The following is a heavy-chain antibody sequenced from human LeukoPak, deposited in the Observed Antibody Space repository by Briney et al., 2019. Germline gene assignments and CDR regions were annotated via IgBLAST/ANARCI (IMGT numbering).Heavy chain of an antibody. CDR1: GDSITSFD. Sequence: PPETLSLSSSVSGDSITSFDWSWVRQPAGKGLEWIGRIYSNEHTYSNPSLRGRVTISVDKSRNLVSLRLSSVAAADTGVYYCARDRGIGIVESMVAFDLWGQGTLVTVSS. CDR3: ARDRGIGIVESMVAFDL. J-gene: IGHJ3*01. CDR2: IYSNEHT. V-gene: IGHV4-4*07. D-gene: IGHD3-10*01.